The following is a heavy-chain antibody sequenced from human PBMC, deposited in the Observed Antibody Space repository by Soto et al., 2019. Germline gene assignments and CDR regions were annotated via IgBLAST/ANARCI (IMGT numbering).Heavy chain of an antibody. Sequence: GGALRLSCSASGFTFSNSTMNWVRQAPGKGLEWVACITSSGSFIYYADSMKGRFTISRDDAKKSLYLQMNSLRAEDTAVYYCARVPAASDRTAFYYVSKFFYFDYWGRGTQVTVSS. V-gene: IGHV3-21*01. CDR2: ITSSGSFI. CDR1: GFTFSNST. CDR3: ARVPAASDRTAFYYVSKFFYFDY. J-gene: IGHJ4*02. D-gene: IGHD3-22*01.